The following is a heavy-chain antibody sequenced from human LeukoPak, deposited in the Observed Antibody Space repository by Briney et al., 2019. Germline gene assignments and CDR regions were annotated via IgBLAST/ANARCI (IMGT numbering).Heavy chain of an antibody. CDR2: IKQDGSEK. D-gene: IGHD1-26*01. V-gene: IGHV3-7*01. CDR3: ARERGSGSPHY. Sequence: QPGGSLRLSCSASGFTFSSYWMGWVRQAPGKGLEWVANIKQDGSEKYYVDSVKGRFTISRDNAKNSLYLQMNSLRAEDTAVYYCARERGSGSPHYWGQGTLVTVSS. CDR1: GFTFSSYW. J-gene: IGHJ4*02.